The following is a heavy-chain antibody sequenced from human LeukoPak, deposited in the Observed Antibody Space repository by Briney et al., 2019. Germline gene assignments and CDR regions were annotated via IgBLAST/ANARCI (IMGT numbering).Heavy chain of an antibody. V-gene: IGHV3-7*01. J-gene: IGHJ4*02. CDR1: GFTFRTYW. Sequence: GGSLRLSCAVSGFTFRTYWMSWVRQAPGKGLEWVANIKQDGSEQYYMDSVKGRFTISRDNAKNSLYLQMNSLRVEDTAVYYCARDGPIYYDASGYSHWGQGTLVTVSS. CDR2: IKQDGSEQ. D-gene: IGHD3-22*01. CDR3: ARDGPIYYDASGYSH.